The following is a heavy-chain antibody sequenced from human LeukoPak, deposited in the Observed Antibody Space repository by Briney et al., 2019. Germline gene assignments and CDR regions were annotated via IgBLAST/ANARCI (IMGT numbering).Heavy chain of an antibody. Sequence: PSETLSLTCTVSGGSISSSSYYWGWIRQPPGKGLEWIGSIYYSGSTYYNPSLKSRVTISVDTSKNQFSLKLSSVTAADTAVYYCARDAAVAGSDRFDYWGQGTLVTVSS. CDR1: GGSISSSSYY. V-gene: IGHV4-39*07. D-gene: IGHD6-19*01. J-gene: IGHJ4*02. CDR2: IYYSGST. CDR3: ARDAAVAGSDRFDY.